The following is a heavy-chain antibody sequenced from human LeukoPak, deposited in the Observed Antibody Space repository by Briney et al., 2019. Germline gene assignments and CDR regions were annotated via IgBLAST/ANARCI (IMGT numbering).Heavy chain of an antibody. Sequence: GGSLRLSCKASGFSFDDYGMSWVRQAPGKGLEWVSAVNWNGGSRIYADSVKGRFTISRDNCKNSLYLQMGNLRSEDSAWYYCARDSDSTGRRGRLDYWGQGTLVTVSS. CDR2: VNWNGGSR. CDR1: GFSFDDYG. J-gene: IGHJ4*02. D-gene: IGHD3-22*01. CDR3: ARDSDSTGRRGRLDY. V-gene: IGHV3-20*04.